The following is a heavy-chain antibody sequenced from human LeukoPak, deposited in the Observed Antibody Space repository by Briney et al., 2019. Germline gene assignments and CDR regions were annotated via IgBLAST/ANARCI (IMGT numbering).Heavy chain of an antibody. Sequence: PSETLSLTCTVSGGSISDYYWSWIRQPPGKGLEFIGYIYYSGSTNYSPSLKSRVTISVDTSKNQFSLKLSSVTAADTAAYYCTGRLPLTYSSSWYRDYWGQGTLVTVSS. CDR2: IYYSGST. CDR3: TGRLPLTYSSSWYRDY. V-gene: IGHV4-59*01. CDR1: GGSISDYY. D-gene: IGHD6-13*01. J-gene: IGHJ4*02.